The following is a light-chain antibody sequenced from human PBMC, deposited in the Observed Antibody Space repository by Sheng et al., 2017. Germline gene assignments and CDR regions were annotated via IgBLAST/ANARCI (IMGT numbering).Light chain of an antibody. V-gene: IGKV3-15*01. Sequence: EVVLTQSPGTLSLSPGERATLSCRASQSVSNSYLAWYQQKPGQAPRLLIHGASTRATGIPARFGGSGSGTDFTLTISSLQSEDFAVYYCHQYNNWAPLTFGGGTKVEIK. CDR2: GAS. CDR1: QSVSNSY. J-gene: IGKJ4*01. CDR3: HQYNNWAPLT.